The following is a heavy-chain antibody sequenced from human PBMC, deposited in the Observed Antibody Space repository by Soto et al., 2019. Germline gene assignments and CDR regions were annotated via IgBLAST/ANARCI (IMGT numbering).Heavy chain of an antibody. J-gene: IGHJ4*02. CDR2: ISWNSGSI. CDR3: AKDSSPSSSYFDY. D-gene: IGHD6-6*01. Sequence: GGSLRLSCAASGFTVDDYAMHWVRQAPGKGLEWVSGISWNSGSICYADSVKGRFTISRDNAKNSLYLQMNSLRAEDTALYYCAKDSSPSSSYFDYWGQGTRVTVSS. V-gene: IGHV3-9*01. CDR1: GFTVDDYA.